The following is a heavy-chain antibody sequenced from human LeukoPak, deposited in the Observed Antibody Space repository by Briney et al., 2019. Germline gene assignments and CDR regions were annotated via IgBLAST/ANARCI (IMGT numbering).Heavy chain of an antibody. V-gene: IGHV4-34*01. D-gene: IGHD3-22*01. CDR3: ARGHYYDSSGYYYVGRYFDY. J-gene: IGHJ4*02. Sequence: SETLSLTCAVYGGSFSGYYWSWIRQPPGKGLEWIGEINHSGSTNYNPSLKSRVTISVDTSKNQFSLKLSSVTAADTAVYYCARGHYYDSSGYYYVGRYFDYWGQGTLVTVSS. CDR2: INHSGST. CDR1: GGSFSGYY.